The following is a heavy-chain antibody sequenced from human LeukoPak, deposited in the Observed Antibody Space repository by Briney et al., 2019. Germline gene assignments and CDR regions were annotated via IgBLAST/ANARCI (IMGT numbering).Heavy chain of an antibody. CDR1: GGSISSYY. CDR3: ARRRDGYNSNYYYYYMDV. CDR2: IYYSGGT. D-gene: IGHD5-24*01. Sequence: SETLSLTCTVSGGSISSYYWSWIRQPPGKGLEWIGYIYYSGGTNYNPSLKSRVTISVDTSKNQFSLKLSSVTAADTAVYYCARRRDGYNSNYYYYYMDVWGKGTTVTVSS. J-gene: IGHJ6*03. V-gene: IGHV4-59*01.